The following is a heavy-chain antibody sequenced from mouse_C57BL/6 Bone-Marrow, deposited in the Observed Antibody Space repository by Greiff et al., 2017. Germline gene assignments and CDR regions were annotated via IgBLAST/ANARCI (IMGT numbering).Heavy chain of an antibody. J-gene: IGHJ2*01. V-gene: IGHV14-4*01. CDR2: IDPEDGDT. CDR3: TTITTVVEVDY. CDR1: GFNIKDDY. D-gene: IGHD1-1*01. Sequence: EVQLQQSGAELVRPGASVKLSCTASGFNIKDDYMHWVKQRPEQGLEWIGWIDPEDGDTEYASKFQGKATITADTSSNTAYLQLSSLTSEDTAVYYCTTITTVVEVDYWGQGTTLTVSS.